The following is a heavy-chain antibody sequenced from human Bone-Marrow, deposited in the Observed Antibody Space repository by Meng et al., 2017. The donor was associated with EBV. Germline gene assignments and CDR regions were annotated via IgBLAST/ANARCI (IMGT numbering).Heavy chain of an antibody. CDR3: AKAGGNDFWSGYTYWYFDL. CDR2: ISGSGSST. J-gene: IGHJ2*01. V-gene: IGHV3-23*04. CDR1: GFTFSSYA. D-gene: IGHD3-3*01. Sequence: EVQLVEXXXGXVXXGGXLRLSCAASGFTFSSYAMSWVRQAPGKGLEWVSAISGSGSSTYYADSVKGHFTISRDNSKNTLYLQMNSLRAEDTAVYYCAKAGGNDFWSGYTYWYFDLWGRGTLVTVSS.